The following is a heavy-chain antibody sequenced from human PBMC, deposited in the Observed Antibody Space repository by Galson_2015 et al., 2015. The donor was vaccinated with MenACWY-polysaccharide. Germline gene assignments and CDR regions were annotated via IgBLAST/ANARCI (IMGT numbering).Heavy chain of an antibody. D-gene: IGHD6-19*01. CDR2: ISSSSGSI. Sequence: SCKASGFTFTSYDINWVRQAPGKGLEWVSYISSSSGSIYYADSVKGRFTVSRDNAENSVSLQMNSPRAEDTAVYYCTRVGTSGWTPDYWGQGTLVTVSS. V-gene: IGHV3-48*01. J-gene: IGHJ4*02. CDR1: GFTFTSYD. CDR3: TRVGTSGWTPDY.